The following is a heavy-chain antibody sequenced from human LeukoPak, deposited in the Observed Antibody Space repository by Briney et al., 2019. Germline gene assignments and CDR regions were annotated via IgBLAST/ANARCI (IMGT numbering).Heavy chain of an antibody. CDR1: GFTFSTYA. Sequence: GGSLRLSCAASGFTFSTYAMSWVRQAPGKGLEWVSTISGSGYTTYYADSVKGRFTISRDNSKNTLYLQMNSLRAEDTAVYYCARGVGANTPFDYWGQGTLVTVSS. V-gene: IGHV3-23*01. J-gene: IGHJ4*02. D-gene: IGHD1-26*01. CDR3: ARGVGANTPFDY. CDR2: ISGSGYTT.